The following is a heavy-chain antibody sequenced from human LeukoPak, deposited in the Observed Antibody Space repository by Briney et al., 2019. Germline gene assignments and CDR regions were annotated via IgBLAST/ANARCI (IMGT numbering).Heavy chain of an antibody. Sequence: GGSLKISCKGSGYSFTSYWIGWVRQMPGKGLEWMGIIYPGDSDTRYSPSFQGQVTISADKSISTAYLQWSSLKASDTAMYYCARVPDILTGYYPFDYWGQGTLVTVSS. CDR2: IYPGDSDT. CDR3: ARVPDILTGYYPFDY. V-gene: IGHV5-51*01. J-gene: IGHJ4*02. D-gene: IGHD3-9*01. CDR1: GYSFTSYW.